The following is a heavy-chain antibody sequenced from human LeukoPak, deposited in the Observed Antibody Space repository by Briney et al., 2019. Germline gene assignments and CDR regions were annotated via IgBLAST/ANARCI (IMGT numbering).Heavy chain of an antibody. CDR2: IIPIFGTA. Sequence: SVKVSCKASGGTFSSYAISWVRQAPGQGLEWMGGIIPIFGTANYAQKFQGRVTITADESTSTAYMELRSLRSDDTAVYYCARDTNYYDSRVFDYWGQGTLVTVSS. CDR1: GGTFSSYA. D-gene: IGHD3-22*01. J-gene: IGHJ4*02. CDR3: ARDTNYYDSRVFDY. V-gene: IGHV1-69*13.